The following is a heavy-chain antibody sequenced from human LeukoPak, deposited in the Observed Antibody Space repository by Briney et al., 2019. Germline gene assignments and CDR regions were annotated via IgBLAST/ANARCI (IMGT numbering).Heavy chain of an antibody. J-gene: IGHJ4*02. CDR3: ARDRQIAY. V-gene: IGHV3-7*01. CDR2: IKQDGSEK. Sequence: GGSLRLSCAASGSTFSNYWLTWVRQAPGQGLEWVANIKQDGSEKHYVDSVKGRFTISRDNAKNSLYLQMNSLRAEDMAVYYCARDRQIAYWGQGTLVTVSS. CDR1: GSTFSNYW.